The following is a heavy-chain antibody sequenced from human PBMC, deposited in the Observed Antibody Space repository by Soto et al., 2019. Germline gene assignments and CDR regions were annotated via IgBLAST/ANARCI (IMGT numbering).Heavy chain of an antibody. CDR2: IIPIFGTA. CDR3: ARDLNYADYSSHDP. Sequence: QVQLVQSGAEVKKPGSSVKVSCKASGGTFSSYAISWVRQAPGQGLEWMGGIIPIFGTANYAQKFQGRVTITAHQSTSTAYMELSSLSSEDTAVYYCARDLNYADYSSHDPWGQGTLVTVSS. J-gene: IGHJ5*02. CDR1: GGTFSSYA. V-gene: IGHV1-69*12. D-gene: IGHD4-17*01.